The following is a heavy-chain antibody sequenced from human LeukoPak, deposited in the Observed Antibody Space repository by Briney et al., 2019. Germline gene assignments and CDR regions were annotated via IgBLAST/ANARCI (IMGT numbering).Heavy chain of an antibody. J-gene: IGHJ4*02. CDR2: ISSSSSYI. V-gene: IGHV3-21*01. CDR1: GFTFSMYS. CDR3: VRDSSLYAGFDY. Sequence: GGSLRLSCAASGFTFSMYSMNWVRQAPGKGLEWVSSISSSSSYIYYADSVKGRFTISRDNAKNSLYLQMSSLRAEDTAVYYCVRDSSLYAGFDYWGQGTLVTVSS. D-gene: IGHD2-8*01.